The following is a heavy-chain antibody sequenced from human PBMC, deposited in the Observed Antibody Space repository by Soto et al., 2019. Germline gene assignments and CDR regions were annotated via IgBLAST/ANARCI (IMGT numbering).Heavy chain of an antibody. CDR1: GGSIISINW. V-gene: IGHV4-4*02. Sequence: SETLSLTCAVSGGSIISINWWNWVRQPPGKGLEWIGDISDSGDTNYNPSLKSRVTMSVDKSKNQFSLNLNSVTAADTAVYYCARLRATLNAFDIWGQGTMVTVSS. D-gene: IGHD4-17*01. CDR2: ISDSGDT. CDR3: ARLRATLNAFDI. J-gene: IGHJ3*02.